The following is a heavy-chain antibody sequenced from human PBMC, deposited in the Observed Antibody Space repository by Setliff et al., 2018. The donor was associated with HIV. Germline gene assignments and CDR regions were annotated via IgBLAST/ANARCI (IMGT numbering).Heavy chain of an antibody. Sequence: GESLKISCKGSGYSFTNYWIAWLRQMPGKGLEWMGIIYPGDSDTRYSPSFQGQVTISADKSITTAYLQWSGLKASDTAIYYCARSPYSGTYFYFDYWGQGALVTSPQ. CDR1: GYSFTNYW. J-gene: IGHJ4*02. CDR3: ARSPYSGTYFYFDY. D-gene: IGHD1-26*01. CDR2: IYPGDSDT. V-gene: IGHV5-51*01.